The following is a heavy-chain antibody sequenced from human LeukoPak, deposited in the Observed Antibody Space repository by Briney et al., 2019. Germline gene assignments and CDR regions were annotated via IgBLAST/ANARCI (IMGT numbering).Heavy chain of an antibody. V-gene: IGHV3-23*01. CDR1: GFTFSSYA. Sequence: PGGSLRLSCAASGFTFSSYAMSWVRQARGKGLGWVSAISGSGGSTYYADSVKGRLTISRDNSKNTLYLQMNSLIAEDTAVYYCAKENYYDSSGYHLGDYWGQGTLVTVSS. D-gene: IGHD3-22*01. J-gene: IGHJ4*02. CDR3: AKENYYDSSGYHLGDY. CDR2: ISGSGGST.